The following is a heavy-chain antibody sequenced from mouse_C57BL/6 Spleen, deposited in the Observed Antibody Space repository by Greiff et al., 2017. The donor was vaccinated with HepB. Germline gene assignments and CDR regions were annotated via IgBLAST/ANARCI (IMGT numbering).Heavy chain of an antibody. CDR2: IYPSDSET. D-gene: IGHD2-10*02. V-gene: IGHV1-61*01. J-gene: IGHJ2*01. CDR3: ARASKNFDY. Sequence: QVQLQQPGAELVRPGSSVKLSCKASGYTFTSYWMDWVKQRPGQGLEWIGNIYPSDSETHYNQKFKDKATLTVDKSSSTAYMQLSSLTSEDSAVYYCARASKNFDYWGQGTTLTVSS. CDR1: GYTFTSYW.